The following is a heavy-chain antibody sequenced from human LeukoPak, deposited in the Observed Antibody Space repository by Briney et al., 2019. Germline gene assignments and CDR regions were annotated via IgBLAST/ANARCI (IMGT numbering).Heavy chain of an antibody. J-gene: IGHJ4*02. CDR2: IDSSGGYM. D-gene: IGHD4-11*01. Sequence: GGSLRLSCEASGFTFNTYSMNWARQAPGKGLEWVSSIDSSGGYMFYADSVKGRFIISRDNAKDSLYLQMNSLRAEDTAVYYCARADYRLFDYWGQGTLVTVSS. V-gene: IGHV3-21*06. CDR3: ARADYRLFDY. CDR1: GFTFNTYS.